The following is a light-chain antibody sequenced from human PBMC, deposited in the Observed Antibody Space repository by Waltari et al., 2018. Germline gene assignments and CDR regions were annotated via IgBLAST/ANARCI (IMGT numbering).Light chain of an antibody. V-gene: IGKV1-5*03. CDR3: QQYQDYPWT. CDR2: VTS. J-gene: IGKJ1*01. Sequence: IQMTHSPSIMSASVGDRGTITCLASQSIGGWLAWYQQKPGKAPNLLIYVTSILQSGVPSRFSGSGSGTEFTLTISSLQPDDFATYYCQQYQDYPWTFGQGTRVDI. CDR1: QSIGGW.